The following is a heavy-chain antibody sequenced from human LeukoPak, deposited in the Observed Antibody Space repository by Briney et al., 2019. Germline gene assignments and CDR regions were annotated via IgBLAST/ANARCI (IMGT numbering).Heavy chain of an antibody. CDR3: AREDLLYCGGDCYSTAA. V-gene: IGHV4-59*12. J-gene: IGHJ5*02. D-gene: IGHD2-21*01. Sequence: PSETLSLTCTVSGGSISGYYWSWIRQPPGKGLEWIGYIYYSGSTNYNPSLKSRVTISVDRSKNQFSLKLSSVTAADTAVYYCAREDLLYCGGDCYSTAAWGQGTLVTVSS. CDR2: IYYSGST. CDR1: GGSISGYY.